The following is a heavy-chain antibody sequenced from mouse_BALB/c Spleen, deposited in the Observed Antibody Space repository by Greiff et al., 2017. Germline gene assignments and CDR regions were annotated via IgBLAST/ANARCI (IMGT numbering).Heavy chain of an antibody. CDR2: ISSGGST. Sequence: EVQLVESGGGLVKPGGSLKLSCAASGFTFSSYAMSWDRQTPEKRLEWVASISSGGSTYYPDSVKGRFTISRDNARNILYLQMSSLRSEDTAMYYCARGGRDYDDAMDYWGQGTSVTVSS. J-gene: IGHJ4*01. CDR3: ARGGRDYDDAMDY. V-gene: IGHV5-6-5*01. D-gene: IGHD2-4*01. CDR1: GFTFSSYA.